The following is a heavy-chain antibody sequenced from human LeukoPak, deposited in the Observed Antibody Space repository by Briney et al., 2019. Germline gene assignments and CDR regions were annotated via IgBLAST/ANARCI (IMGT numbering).Heavy chain of an antibody. V-gene: IGHV3-73*01. D-gene: IGHD6-19*01. CDR2: IRSKANSYAT. J-gene: IGHJ4*02. Sequence: HPGGSLRLSCAASGFTFSGSAMHWVRQASGKGLEWVGRIRSKANSYATAYAASVKGRFTISRDDSKNTAYLQMNSLKTEDTAVYYCTPLSSGWFLSRGYWGQGTLVTVSS. CDR1: GFTFSGSA. CDR3: TPLSSGWFLSRGY.